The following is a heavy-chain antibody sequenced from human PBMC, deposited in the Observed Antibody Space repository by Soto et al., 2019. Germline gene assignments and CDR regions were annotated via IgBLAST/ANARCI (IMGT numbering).Heavy chain of an antibody. D-gene: IGHD6-6*01. V-gene: IGHV3-30*18. CDR2: ISYDGSNK. CDR3: AKEQVPTIAARPYYYGMDV. Sequence: GGSLRLSCAASGFTFSSYGMHWVRQAPGKGLAWVAVISYDGSNKYYADSVKGRFTISRDNSKNTLYLQMNSLRAEGTAVYYCAKEQVPTIAARPYYYGMDVWGQGTTVTVSS. CDR1: GFTFSSYG. J-gene: IGHJ6*02.